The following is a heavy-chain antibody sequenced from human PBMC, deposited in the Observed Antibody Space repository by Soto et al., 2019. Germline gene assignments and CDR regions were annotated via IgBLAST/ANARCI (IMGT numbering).Heavy chain of an antibody. J-gene: IGHJ4*02. CDR1: GGSISSSSYY. V-gene: IGHV4-39*01. CDR2: IYYSGST. Sequence: SETLSLTCTVSGGSISSSSYYWCWIRQPPGKGLEWIGSIYYSGSTYYNPSLKSRVTISVDTSKNQFSLKLSSVTAADTAVYYCARQDGIAARPNYFDYWGQGTLVTVSS. CDR3: ARQDGIAARPNYFDY. D-gene: IGHD6-6*01.